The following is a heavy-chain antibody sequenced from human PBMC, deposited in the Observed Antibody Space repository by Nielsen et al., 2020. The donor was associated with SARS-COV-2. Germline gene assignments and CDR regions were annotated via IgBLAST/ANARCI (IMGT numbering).Heavy chain of an antibody. D-gene: IGHD3-3*01. Sequence: SETLSLTCTVSGGSISSRSHYWGWIRQSPGKGLEWIGSISYSGSTHYTPSLKSRVTLSVDTSKKQFSLKLSPVTAADTAVYYCARGSAIFGVVTADWGQGTLVTVSS. CDR1: GGSISSRSHY. CDR2: ISYSGST. J-gene: IGHJ4*02. CDR3: ARGSAIFGVVTAD. V-gene: IGHV4-39*07.